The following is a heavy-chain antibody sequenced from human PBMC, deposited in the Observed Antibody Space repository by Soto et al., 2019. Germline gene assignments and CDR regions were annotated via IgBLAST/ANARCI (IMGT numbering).Heavy chain of an antibody. CDR1: LGSISSGANY. V-gene: IGHV4-39*01. CDR2: IYYSGST. CDR3: ARNEAGWYFDS. J-gene: IGHJ4*02. D-gene: IGHD6-25*01. Sequence: SETLSLTCTVSLGSISSGANYWAWIRQPPGKGLEWIANIYYSGSTFYNPSLKSRVTISLHTSKNQFSLKLRSVTAADTAVYYCARNEAGWYFDSWGQGTLVTVSS.